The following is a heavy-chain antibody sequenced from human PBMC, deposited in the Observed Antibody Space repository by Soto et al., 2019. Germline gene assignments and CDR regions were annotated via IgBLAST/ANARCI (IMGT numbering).Heavy chain of an antibody. Sequence: PSETLSLTCTVSGGSISSSSYYWGWIRQPPGKGLEWIGSIYYSGSTYHNPSLKSRVTISVDTSKNQFSLKLSSVTAADTAVYYCATYTYYYDSSGYYYTPPSYFDYWGQGTLVTVSS. D-gene: IGHD3-22*01. CDR1: GGSISSSSYY. V-gene: IGHV4-39*01. J-gene: IGHJ4*02. CDR3: ATYTYYYDSSGYYYTPPSYFDY. CDR2: IYYSGST.